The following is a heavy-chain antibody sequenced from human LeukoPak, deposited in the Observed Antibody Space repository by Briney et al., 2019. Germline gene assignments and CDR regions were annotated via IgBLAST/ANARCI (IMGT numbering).Heavy chain of an antibody. CDR3: ARDPPRVGATFDP. J-gene: IGHJ5*02. V-gene: IGHV3-21*01. Sequence: GGSRRPSCPAFGFTFGSYRMNWVRQAQGKGLDWVSSISSSSSYIYYADSVKGQFTISRDNAKNSLYLQMNSLRAEDTAVYYCARDPPRVGATFDPWGQGTLVTVSS. D-gene: IGHD1-26*01. CDR1: GFTFGSYR. CDR2: ISSSSSYI.